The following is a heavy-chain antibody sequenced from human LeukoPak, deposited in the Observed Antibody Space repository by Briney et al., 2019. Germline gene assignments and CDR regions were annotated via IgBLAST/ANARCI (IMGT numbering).Heavy chain of an antibody. V-gene: IGHV1-8*01. D-gene: IGHD6-6*01. CDR2: MNPNSGNT. J-gene: IGHJ4*02. Sequence: ASVKVSCKASGYTFTSYDINWVRQAPGQGLEWMGWMNPNSGNTGYAQKFQGRVTMTRNTSISTAYMELSSLRSEDTAVYYCARLEYSSSSWDYWGQGTLVTVSS. CDR1: GYTFTSYD. CDR3: ARLEYSSSSWDY.